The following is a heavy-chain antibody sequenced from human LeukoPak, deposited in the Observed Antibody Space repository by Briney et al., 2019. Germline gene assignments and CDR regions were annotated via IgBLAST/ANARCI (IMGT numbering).Heavy chain of an antibody. J-gene: IGHJ4*02. CDR3: AREGGPYRPLDY. CDR2: VDLLGRT. Sequence: SGTPSFTCGVSGGSISNTNWWTWVRQPPGKGLEWIGEVDLLGRTNYNPSLKSRVAISVDKSENHISLWLTSVTAADTAVYYCAREGGPYRPLDYSGQGTLVTVSS. V-gene: IGHV4-4*02. CDR1: GGSISNTNW.